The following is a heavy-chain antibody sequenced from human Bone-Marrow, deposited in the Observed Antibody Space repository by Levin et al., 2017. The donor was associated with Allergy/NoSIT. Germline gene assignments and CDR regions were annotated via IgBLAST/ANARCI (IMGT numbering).Heavy chain of an antibody. CDR2: IIPMFDAA. CDR1: GGSFSSYG. J-gene: IGHJ6*02. V-gene: IGHV1-69*01. D-gene: IGHD1-26*01. Sequence: KISCKASGGSFSSYGITWVRQAPGQGLEWIGGIIPMFDAANYAQKFQDRVTITADESTATVYMELESLRSDDTAVYYCARDRGSITMDYYYGMDVWGQGTTVTVSS. CDR3: ARDRGSITMDYYYGMDV.